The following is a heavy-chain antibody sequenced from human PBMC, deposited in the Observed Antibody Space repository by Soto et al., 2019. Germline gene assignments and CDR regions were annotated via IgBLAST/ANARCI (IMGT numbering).Heavy chain of an antibody. Sequence: SETLSLTCAVYGGSFSGYYWSWIRQPPGKGLEWIGEINHGGDTNYNPPLKSRVTISEDTSKKQLSLKLSSVTAADTAVYYCARGTRYSYGYPLDYWGQGTLVTVSS. D-gene: IGHD5-18*01. CDR1: GGSFSGYY. CDR2: INHGGDT. CDR3: ARGTRYSYGYPLDY. V-gene: IGHV4-34*01. J-gene: IGHJ4*02.